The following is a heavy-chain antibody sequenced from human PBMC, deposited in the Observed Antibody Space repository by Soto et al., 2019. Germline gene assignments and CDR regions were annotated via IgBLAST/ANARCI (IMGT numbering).Heavy chain of an antibody. CDR1: GGSISSGGYY. Sequence: QVQLQESGPGLVKPSQTLSLTCTVSGGSISSGGYYWSWIRHDPGKGLVWIGCIYHSGTTYYNPSLKSRVTISVTTSKNQCSLKLTPGTAAATAVYDCSWARGIPPLGWFDYWGQGTLVTVSS. J-gene: IGHJ5*01. CDR2: IYHSGTT. D-gene: IGHD3-16*01. V-gene: IGHV4-31*03. CDR3: SWARGIPPLGWFDY.